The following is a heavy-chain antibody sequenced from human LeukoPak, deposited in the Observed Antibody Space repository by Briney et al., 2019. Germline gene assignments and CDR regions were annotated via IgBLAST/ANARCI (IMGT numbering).Heavy chain of an antibody. CDR1: GYTFTSYG. CDR2: ISAYNGNT. J-gene: IGHJ6*02. V-gene: IGHV1-18*01. CDR3: AADCSGTSCYSGMGV. Sequence: GASVKVSCKASGYTFTSYGISWVRQAPGQGLEWMGWISAYNGNTNYAQKLQGRVTMTTDTSTSTAYMELRSLRSEDTAVYYCAADCSGTSCYSGMGVWGQGTTVTVSS. D-gene: IGHD2-2*02.